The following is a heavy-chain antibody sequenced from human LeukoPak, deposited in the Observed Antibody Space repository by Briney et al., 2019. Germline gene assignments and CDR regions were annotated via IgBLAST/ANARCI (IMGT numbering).Heavy chain of an antibody. Sequence: PGGSLRLSCAASGFSFSGYWLHWVRQAPGKGLVWVSRINSDGGITTYADSVKGRFTISRDNAKNTMYLQMNSLRAEDTAVYYCARDRVYCGGTSCNAYYFDYWGQGTLVTVSS. V-gene: IGHV3-74*01. J-gene: IGHJ4*02. CDR3: ARDRVYCGGTSCNAYYFDY. CDR2: INSDGGIT. CDR1: GFSFSGYW. D-gene: IGHD2-2*01.